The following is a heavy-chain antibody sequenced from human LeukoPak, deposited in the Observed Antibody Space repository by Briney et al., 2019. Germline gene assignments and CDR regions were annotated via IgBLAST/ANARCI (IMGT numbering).Heavy chain of an antibody. CDR3: ARAPPGFTYGPGDH. V-gene: IGHV1-18*04. D-gene: IGHD3-10*01. CDR1: GYTFTGYY. Sequence: ASVKVSCKASGYTFTGYYLHWVRQAPGQGLEWMGWISTYDGNANYAQKLQGRVTMTTDTSTITAYMELRSLRSDDTAVYYCARAPPGFTYGPGDHWGQGTLVTVSS. J-gene: IGHJ4*02. CDR2: ISTYDGNA.